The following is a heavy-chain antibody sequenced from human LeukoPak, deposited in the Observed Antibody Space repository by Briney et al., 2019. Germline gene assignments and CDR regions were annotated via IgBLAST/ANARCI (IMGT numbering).Heavy chain of an antibody. CDR3: ARGPYSSGWYYFDY. V-gene: IGHV3-74*01. J-gene: IGHJ4*02. Sequence: GGSLRLSCAASGFTFSSYWMHWVRQAPGKGLVWVSRINSDGSSTSYADSVKGRFTISRDNAKNTLYLQMNSLRAEDTAVYYCARGPYSSGWYYFDYWGQGTLVTVSS. D-gene: IGHD6-19*01. CDR1: GFTFSSYW. CDR2: INSDGSST.